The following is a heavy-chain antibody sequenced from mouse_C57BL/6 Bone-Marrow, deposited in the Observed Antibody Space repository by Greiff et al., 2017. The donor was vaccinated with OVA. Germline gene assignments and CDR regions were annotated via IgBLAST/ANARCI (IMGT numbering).Heavy chain of an antibody. Sequence: EVQGVESGGGLVQPGGSLSLSCAASGFTFTDYYMSWVRPPPGKALEWLGFIRNKANGYTTEYSASVNGRFTISRDNSQSILYLQMNALRAEDSATYYCARYNGNYAMDYWGQGTSVTVSS. CDR2: IRNKANGYTT. D-gene: IGHD2-1*01. CDR3: ARYNGNYAMDY. CDR1: GFTFTDYY. V-gene: IGHV7-3*01. J-gene: IGHJ4*01.